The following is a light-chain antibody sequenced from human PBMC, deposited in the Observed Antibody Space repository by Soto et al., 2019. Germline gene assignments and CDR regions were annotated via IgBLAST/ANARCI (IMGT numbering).Light chain of an antibody. CDR1: QSLNSFY. CDR2: GSS. CDR3: QQYDISPRT. V-gene: IGKV3-20*01. J-gene: IGKJ1*01. Sequence: EIVLTRSPGTLSLSPGERATLSCRASQSLNSFYLAWYQQKPGQAPRLLIYGSSNRATGIPDRFSGSGSGTDFTLTISRLDPEDIAVYYCQQYDISPRTFGQGTKVDIK.